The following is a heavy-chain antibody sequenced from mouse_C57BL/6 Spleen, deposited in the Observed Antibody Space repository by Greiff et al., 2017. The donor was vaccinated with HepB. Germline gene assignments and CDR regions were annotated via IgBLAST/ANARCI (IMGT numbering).Heavy chain of an antibody. V-gene: IGHV1-63*01. CDR1: GYTFTNYW. CDR2: IYPGGGYT. Sequence: QVQLQQSGAELVRPGTSVKMSCKASGYTFTNYWIGWAKQRPGHGLEWIGDIYPGGGYTNYNEKFKGKATLTADKSSSTAYMQFSSLTSEDSAIYHCARENADWYFDVWGTGTTVTVSS. CDR3: ARENADWYFDV. J-gene: IGHJ1*03.